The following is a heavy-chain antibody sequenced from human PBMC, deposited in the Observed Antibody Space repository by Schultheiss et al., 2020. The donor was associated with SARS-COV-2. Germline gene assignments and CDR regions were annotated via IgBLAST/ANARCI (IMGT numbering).Heavy chain of an antibody. Sequence: GGSLRLSCAGSGFMFSSYWMHWVRQAPGKGLVWVSRINSDGSSTSYADSVKGRFTISRDNAKNTLYLQMNSLRAEDTAVYYCARILTTVTYNWFDPWGQGTLVTVSS. J-gene: IGHJ5*02. CDR2: INSDGSST. D-gene: IGHD4-17*01. V-gene: IGHV3-74*01. CDR3: ARILTTVTYNWFDP. CDR1: GFMFSSYW.